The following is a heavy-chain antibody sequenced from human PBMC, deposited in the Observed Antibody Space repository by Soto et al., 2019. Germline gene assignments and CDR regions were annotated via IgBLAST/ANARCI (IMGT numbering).Heavy chain of an antibody. CDR2: INHSGST. Sequence: QVQLQQWGAGLLKPSETLSLTCAVYGGSFSGYYWSWIRQPPGKGLEWIGEINHSGSTNYNPSLKSRVTISVDTSKIQFSLKLSSVTDADTAVYYCASLEAYCSGGSCYFYWGQGTLVTVSS. CDR3: ASLEAYCSGGSCYFY. J-gene: IGHJ4*02. V-gene: IGHV4-34*01. D-gene: IGHD2-15*01. CDR1: GGSFSGYY.